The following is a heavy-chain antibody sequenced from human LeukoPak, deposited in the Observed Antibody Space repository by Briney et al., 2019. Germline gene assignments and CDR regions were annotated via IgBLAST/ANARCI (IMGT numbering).Heavy chain of an antibody. V-gene: IGHV3-11*01. J-gene: IGHJ4*02. Sequence: GGSLRLSCTASGFTFSDHYMSWFRLSPGKGLEWPSYITSSGSITDYADSVKGRFTISRDNAKNTMFLQMNSLRPEETAVYYCARDPDYGDPEWGQGTLVTVSS. CDR2: ITSSGSIT. CDR1: GFTFSDHY. D-gene: IGHD4-17*01. CDR3: ARDPDYGDPE.